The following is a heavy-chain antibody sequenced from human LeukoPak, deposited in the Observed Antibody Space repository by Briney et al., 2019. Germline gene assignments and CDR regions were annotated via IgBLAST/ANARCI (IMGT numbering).Heavy chain of an antibody. V-gene: IGHV3-21*01. J-gene: IGHJ6*03. CDR1: GFTFTNYN. Sequence: GSLRLSCAASGFTFTNYNMNWVRQAPGKGLEWVSSITSGSRYIYYGDSVKGRFTISRDNAKNSLYLQMNSLRAEDTAVYYCARATPTVTTDYYYYMDVWGKGTTVTVSS. CDR3: ARATPTVTTDYYYYMDV. D-gene: IGHD4-17*01. CDR2: ITSGSRYI.